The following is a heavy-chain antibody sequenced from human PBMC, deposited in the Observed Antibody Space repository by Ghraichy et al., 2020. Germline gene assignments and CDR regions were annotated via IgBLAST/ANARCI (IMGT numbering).Heavy chain of an antibody. D-gene: IGHD3-16*01. CDR1: GFTFSSYE. V-gene: IGHV3-48*03. CDR2: ISSSGSTI. J-gene: IGHJ6*03. Sequence: GESLNISCAASGFTFSSYEMNWVRQAPGKGLEWVSYISSSGSTIYYADSVKGRFTISRDNAKNSLYLQMNSLRAEDTAVYYCARVVRGGYYYYYMDVWGKGTTVTVSS. CDR3: ARVVRGGYYYYYMDV.